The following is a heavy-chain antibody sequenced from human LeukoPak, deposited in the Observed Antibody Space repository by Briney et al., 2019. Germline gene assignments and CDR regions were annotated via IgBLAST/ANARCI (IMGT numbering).Heavy chain of an antibody. Sequence: AGGSLRLSCAASGFTFSSYAMSWVRQAPGKGLQWVSALSGSGGSTYYADSVKGRFTISRDNSKNTLYLQMNSLRAEDTAVYYCAKGVSYGTYYYYGMDVWGQGTTVTVSS. J-gene: IGHJ6*02. CDR1: GFTFSSYA. D-gene: IGHD5-18*01. CDR3: AKGVSYGTYYYYGMDV. V-gene: IGHV3-23*01. CDR2: LSGSGGST.